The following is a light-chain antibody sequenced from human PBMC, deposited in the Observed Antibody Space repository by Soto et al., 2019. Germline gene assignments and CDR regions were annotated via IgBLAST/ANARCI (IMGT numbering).Light chain of an antibody. CDR1: SSDVGAYNY. CDR2: EVS. J-gene: IGLJ1*01. V-gene: IGLV2-8*01. Sequence: QSVLTQPASVSGSPGQSITISCTGTSSDVGAYNYVSWYQQYPGKVPKLMIYEVSERPSGVPDRFSGSKSGNAAFLTVSGLQAEDEADYYCLSYADTAYVFGTGTKSPS. CDR3: LSYADTAYV.